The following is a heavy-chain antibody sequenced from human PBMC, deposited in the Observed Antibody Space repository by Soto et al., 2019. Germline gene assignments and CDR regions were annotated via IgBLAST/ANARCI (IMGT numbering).Heavy chain of an antibody. CDR2: INPNSGGT. D-gene: IGHD6-13*01. CDR1: GYTFTGYY. CDR3: ARGEERQQLVQGSYYYYGMDV. Sequence: ASVKVSCKASGYTFTGYYMHWVRQASGQGLEWMGWINPNSGGTNYAQKFQGRVTMTRDTSISTAYMELSRLRSDDTAVYYCARGEERQQLVQGSYYYYGMDVWGQGTTVTVSS. J-gene: IGHJ6*02. V-gene: IGHV1-2*02.